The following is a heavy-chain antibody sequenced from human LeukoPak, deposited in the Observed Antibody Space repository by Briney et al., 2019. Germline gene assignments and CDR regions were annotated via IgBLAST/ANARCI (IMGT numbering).Heavy chain of an antibody. Sequence: PSETLSLTCTVSGGSIDSDYWSWIRQPPGKGREWIGYIYYSGPTNYNPSLKRRVTISVDTSKSQFSLRLSSVTAADTAMYYCARGPLTDYYYFDSWGQGTLVTVSS. CDR1: GGSIDSDY. CDR3: ARGPLTDYYYFDS. V-gene: IGHV4-59*01. J-gene: IGHJ4*02. D-gene: IGHD3-9*01. CDR2: IYYSGPT.